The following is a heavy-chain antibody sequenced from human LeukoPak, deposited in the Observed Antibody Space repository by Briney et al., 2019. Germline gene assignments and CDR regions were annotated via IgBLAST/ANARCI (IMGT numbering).Heavy chain of an antibody. CDR3: ARESDYYDSGGHYDY. CDR1: GYTFTSYG. V-gene: IGHV1-18*01. Sequence: ASVKVSCKASGYTFTSYGISWVRQAPGQGLEWMGWISAYNGNTNYAQKLQGRVTMTTDTSTSTAYMELRSLRSDDTAVYYCARESDYYDSGGHYDYWGQGTLVTVSS. D-gene: IGHD3-22*01. J-gene: IGHJ4*02. CDR2: ISAYNGNT.